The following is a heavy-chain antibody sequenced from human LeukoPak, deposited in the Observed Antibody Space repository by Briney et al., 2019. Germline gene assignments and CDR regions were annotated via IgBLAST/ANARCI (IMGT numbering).Heavy chain of an antibody. J-gene: IGHJ6*02. D-gene: IGHD7-27*01. CDR2: ISSSSSYI. CDR1: GFTFSSYS. CDR3: ARELGTGDLPTYYYYGMDV. Sequence: GGSLRLSCAASGFTFSSYSMNWVRQAPGKGLEWVSSISSSSSYIYYADSVKGRFTIFRDNAKNSLYLQMNSLRAEDTAVYYCARELGTGDLPTYYYYGMDVWGQGTTVTVSS. V-gene: IGHV3-21*01.